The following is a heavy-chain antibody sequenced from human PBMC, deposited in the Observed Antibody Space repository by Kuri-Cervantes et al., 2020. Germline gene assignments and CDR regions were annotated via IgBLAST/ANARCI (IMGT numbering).Heavy chain of an antibody. CDR2: IIPIFGTA. V-gene: IGHV1-69*05. J-gene: IGHJ6*03. CDR3: ATAAAGGLNYYYYYMDV. Sequence: SVKVSCKASGGTFSSYAISWVRQAPGQGLEWMGGIIPIFGTANYAQKFQGRVTITTDESTSTAYMELSSLRSEDTAVYYCATAAAGGLNYYYYYMDVWGKGTTVTVSS. CDR1: GGTFSSYA. D-gene: IGHD6-13*01.